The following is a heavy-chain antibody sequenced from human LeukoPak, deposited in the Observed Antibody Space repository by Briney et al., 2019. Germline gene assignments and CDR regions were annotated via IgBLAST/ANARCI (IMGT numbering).Heavy chain of an antibody. V-gene: IGHV4-59*01. Sequence: SETLSLTCTVSGGSISSYYWSWIRQPPGKGLEWIGYIYYSGSTNYNPPLKSRVTISVDTSKNQFSLKLSSVTAADTAVYYCAREGYYGRIGFGAFDIWGQGTMVTVSS. CDR2: IYYSGST. J-gene: IGHJ3*02. CDR1: GGSISSYY. D-gene: IGHD3-10*01. CDR3: AREGYYGRIGFGAFDI.